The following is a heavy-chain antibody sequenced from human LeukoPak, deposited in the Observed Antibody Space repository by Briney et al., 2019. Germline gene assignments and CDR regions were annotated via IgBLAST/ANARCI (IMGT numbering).Heavy chain of an antibody. CDR2: INHSGST. CDR1: GGSFSGYY. V-gene: IGHV4-34*01. D-gene: IGHD3-22*01. Sequence: ASETLSLTCAVYGGSFSGYYWSWIRQPPGKGLEWIGEINHSGSTNYNPSLKSRVTISVDTSKNQFSLKLSSVTAADTAVYYCATTSPGPPTYYYDSSGYYYPYYWGQGTLVTVSS. J-gene: IGHJ4*02. CDR3: ATTSPGPPTYYYDSSGYYYPYY.